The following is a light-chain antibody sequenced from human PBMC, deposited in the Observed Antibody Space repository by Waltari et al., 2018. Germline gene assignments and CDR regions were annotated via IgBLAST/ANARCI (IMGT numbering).Light chain of an antibody. CDR1: SSDVGGYDD. Sequence: QAALTQPPSVSRSLGQSVTISCTGTSSDVGGYDDVSWYQQHPGTAPRLLIYDVNKRPSGVSDRVSGSKSGNTASLTISGLQAEDEIDYYCCSYRTGSNFIFGSGTRLTVL. CDR2: DVN. J-gene: IGLJ1*01. V-gene: IGLV2-11*01. CDR3: CSYRTGSNFI.